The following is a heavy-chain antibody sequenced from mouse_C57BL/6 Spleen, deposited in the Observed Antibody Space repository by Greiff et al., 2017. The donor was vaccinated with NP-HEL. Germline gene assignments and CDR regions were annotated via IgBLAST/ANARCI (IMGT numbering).Heavy chain of an antibody. J-gene: IGHJ4*01. CDR2: IDPETGGT. CDR3: TTGGYYGYYAMDY. CDR1: GYTFTDYE. Sequence: VQLQQSGAELVRPGASVTLSCKASGYTFTDYEMHWVKQTPVHGLEWIGAIDPETGGTAYNQKFKGRAILTADKSSSPAYMELRSLTSEDSAVYYCTTGGYYGYYAMDYWGQGTSVTVSS. D-gene: IGHD2-3*01. V-gene: IGHV1-15*01.